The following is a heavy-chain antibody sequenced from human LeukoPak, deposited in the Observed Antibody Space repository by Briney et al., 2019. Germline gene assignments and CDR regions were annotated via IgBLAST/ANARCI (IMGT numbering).Heavy chain of an antibody. CDR3: ASEYSSGWNYYYYGMDV. J-gene: IGHJ6*02. CDR2: IYYSGST. Sequence: GSLRLSCAVSGFTLTNHGVSWVRQPPGKGLEWIGSIYYSGSTYYNPSLKSRVTISVDTSKNQFSLKLSSVTAADTAVYYCASEYSSGWNYYYYGMDVWGQGTTVTVSS. D-gene: IGHD6-19*01. V-gene: IGHV4-39*01. CDR1: GFTLTNHG.